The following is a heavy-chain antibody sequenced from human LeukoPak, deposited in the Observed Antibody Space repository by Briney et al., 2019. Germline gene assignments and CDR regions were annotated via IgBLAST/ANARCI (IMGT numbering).Heavy chain of an antibody. CDR1: GGSISSSSYY. CDR2: IYYSGST. J-gene: IGHJ4*02. D-gene: IGHD1-14*01. Sequence: RTSETLSLTCTVSGGSISSSSYYWGWIRQPPGKGLEWIGYIYYSGSTNYNPSLKSRVTISVDTSKNQFSLKLSSVTAADTAVYYCASSSWTWEPQKVWGQGTLVTVSS. CDR3: ASSSWTWEPQKV. V-gene: IGHV4-61*05.